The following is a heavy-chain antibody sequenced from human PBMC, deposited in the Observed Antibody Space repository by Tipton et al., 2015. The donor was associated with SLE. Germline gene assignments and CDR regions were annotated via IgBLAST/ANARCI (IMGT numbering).Heavy chain of an antibody. CDR1: GGSISSGGYY. J-gene: IGHJ6*03. CDR2: INHSGST. V-gene: IGHV4-61*08. D-gene: IGHD6-19*01. Sequence: TLSLTCAVSGGSISSGGYYWSWIRQPPGKGLEWIGEINHSGSTNYNPSLKSRVTISVDTSKNQFSLKLSSVTAADTAVHYCARGGIAVAGGNYYYYYYMDVWGKGTTVTVSS. CDR3: ARGGIAVAGGNYYYYYYMDV.